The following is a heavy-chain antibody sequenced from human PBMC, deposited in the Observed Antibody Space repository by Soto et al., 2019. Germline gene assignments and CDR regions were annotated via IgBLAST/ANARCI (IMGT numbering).Heavy chain of an antibody. CDR2: IYWDDDK. D-gene: IGHD2-15*01. J-gene: IGHJ4*02. Sequence: QITLKESGPTLVKPTQTLTLTCSFSGFSLSTTGVAVGWIRQPPGKALECLVLIYWDDDKRYSPSLKSRLTITMDTSKNQVVLTMTDMDPVDTATYYCAHRVDYRGSWNTGYFDYWGQGTLVTVSS. V-gene: IGHV2-5*02. CDR3: AHRVDYRGSWNTGYFDY. CDR1: GFSLSTTGVA.